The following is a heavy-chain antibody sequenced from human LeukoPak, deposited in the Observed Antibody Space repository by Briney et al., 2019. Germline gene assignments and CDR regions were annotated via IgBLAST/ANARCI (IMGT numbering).Heavy chain of an antibody. Sequence: GSLRLSCAASGFTFSIYSMNWVRQPPGKGLEWIGEINHSGSTNYNPSLKSRVTISVDTSKNQFSLKLSSVTAADTAVYYCARGGVRYRRTSCPLLDYWGQGILVTVSS. CDR2: INHSGST. CDR1: GFTFSIYS. CDR3: ARGGVRYRRTSCPLLDY. J-gene: IGHJ4*02. V-gene: IGHV4-34*01. D-gene: IGHD2-2*01.